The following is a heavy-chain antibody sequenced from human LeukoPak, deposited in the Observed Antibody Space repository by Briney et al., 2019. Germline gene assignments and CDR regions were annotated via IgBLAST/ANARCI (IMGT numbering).Heavy chain of an antibody. J-gene: IGHJ4*02. D-gene: IGHD3-10*01. CDR1: GGSINSYY. Sequence: SETLSLTCTVSGGSINSYYWSWIRQPPGKGLEWIGYIYYSGSTNYNPSLKSRVTISVDTSKNQFSLKLSSVTAADTAVYYCARRQVTVVRGVIISSRTPYDYWGQGTLVTVSS. V-gene: IGHV4-59*12. CDR3: ARRQVTVVRGVIISSRTPYDY. CDR2: IYYSGST.